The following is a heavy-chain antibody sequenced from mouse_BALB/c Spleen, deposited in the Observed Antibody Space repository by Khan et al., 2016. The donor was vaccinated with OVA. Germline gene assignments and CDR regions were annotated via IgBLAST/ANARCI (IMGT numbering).Heavy chain of an antibody. CDR3: VREGAYQRSDGWCAY. D-gene: IGHD2-14*01. Sequence: VQLQQSGAELARPGASVKMSCKASGYTFTSYTIHWVRQRPGQAPEWIGHINPSNNYTNYNQNFKDKATLIVDKSSSTAYMQLSSMKSEDSAVYYCVREGAYQRSDGWCAYWGQGTLVTVSA. CDR2: INPSNNYT. CDR1: GYTFTSYT. V-gene: IGHV1-4*01. J-gene: IGHJ3*01.